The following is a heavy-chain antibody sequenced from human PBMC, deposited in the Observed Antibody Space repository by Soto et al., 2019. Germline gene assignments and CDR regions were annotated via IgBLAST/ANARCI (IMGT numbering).Heavy chain of an antibody. CDR3: ARRYGWAFDI. CDR2: IYYSGSI. V-gene: IGHV4-59*08. D-gene: IGHD3-16*01. Sequence: QVQLQESGPGLVKPSETLSLTCTVSGGSISSYYWSWIRQPPGKGLEWIGYIYYSGSINYNPSLKSRVTISVDTSKNQFSLKLSSVTAADTAVYYCARRYGWAFDIWGQGTMVTVSS. J-gene: IGHJ3*02. CDR1: GGSISSYY.